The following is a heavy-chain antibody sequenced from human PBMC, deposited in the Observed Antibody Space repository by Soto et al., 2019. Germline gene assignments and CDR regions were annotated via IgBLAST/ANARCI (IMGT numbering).Heavy chain of an antibody. CDR1: GYTFTNNY. J-gene: IGHJ5*02. V-gene: IGHV1-8*01. CDR2: MNPGSGDT. D-gene: IGHD5-18*01. Sequence: GASVKVSCKASGYTFTNNYVSWVLQATGQGLEWMGWMNPGSGDTGYAQKFQGRVTMTRDISIATAYMELTSLTSEDTAIYYCARMESFGSLNWFDPWGQGTLVT. CDR3: ARMESFGSLNWFDP.